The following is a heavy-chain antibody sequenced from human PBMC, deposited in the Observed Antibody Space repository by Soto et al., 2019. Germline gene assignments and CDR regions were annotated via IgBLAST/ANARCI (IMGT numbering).Heavy chain of an antibody. CDR3: ARVKGDSSGYCLDY. D-gene: IGHD3-22*01. J-gene: IGHJ4*02. Sequence: QVQLVQSGAEVKKPGSSVKVSCKASGGTFSSYSISWVRQAPGQGLEWMGRIIPILGIANYAQKFQGRVTITADKSTSTPYMELSSLRSEDTAVYYCARVKGDSSGYCLDYWGQGTLVTVSS. V-gene: IGHV1-69*02. CDR1: GGTFSSYS. CDR2: IIPILGIA.